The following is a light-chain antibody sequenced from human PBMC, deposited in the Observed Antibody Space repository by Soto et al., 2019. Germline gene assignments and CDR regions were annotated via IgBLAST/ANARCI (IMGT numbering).Light chain of an antibody. V-gene: IGKV3-15*01. CDR3: QQYNNWPPN. Sequence: IVMTQSPATLSVSPGERATLSCRASQSVSSDLAWFQQKPGQAPRLLIYGGSTRATGVPARFSGSGSGTEFTLTVSSLQSEDIAVYFCQQYNNWPPNFGQGTRLEIK. CDR2: GGS. J-gene: IGKJ5*01. CDR1: QSVSSD.